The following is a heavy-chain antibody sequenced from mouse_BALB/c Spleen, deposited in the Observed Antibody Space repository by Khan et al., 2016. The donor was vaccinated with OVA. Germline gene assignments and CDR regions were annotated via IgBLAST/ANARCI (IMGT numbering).Heavy chain of an antibody. J-gene: IGHJ4*01. V-gene: IGHV5-6*01. CDR1: GFTFSTYG. CDR2: ISSGGTYT. D-gene: IGHD1-1*01. CDR3: ARHWVGVMDY. Sequence: EVELVESGGDLVKPGGSLKLSCTASGFTFSTYGMSWVRQTPDKRLEWVATISSGGTYTYYPDSVMGRFTISRDNAKNTLYLQMSRLRSEDTVMYYCARHWVGVMDYWGQGTSVTFSS.